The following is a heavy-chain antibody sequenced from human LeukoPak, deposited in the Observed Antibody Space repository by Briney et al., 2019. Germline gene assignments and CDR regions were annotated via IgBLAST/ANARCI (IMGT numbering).Heavy chain of an antibody. CDR1: GASFGGYY. CDR2: INHSGST. V-gene: IGHV4-34*01. J-gene: IGHJ4*02. Sequence: SETRPLTSPVHGASFGGYYWSWIRQPPGKGLEWIGEINHSGSTNYNPSLKSRVTISADTPKNQFSLKLSSVTAADTAVYYCAILNYYGSGSPRSFDYWGQGTLVTVSS. D-gene: IGHD3-10*01. CDR3: AILNYYGSGSPRSFDY.